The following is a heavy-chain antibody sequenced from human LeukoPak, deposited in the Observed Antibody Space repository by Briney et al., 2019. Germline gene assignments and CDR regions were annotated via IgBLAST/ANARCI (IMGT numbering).Heavy chain of an antibody. J-gene: IGHJ6*02. CDR1: GFTFSSYS. CDR2: ISSSSSYI. D-gene: IGHD4-23*01. V-gene: IGHV3-21*01. CDR3: ARDLRGSGSYGMDV. Sequence: GRSLRLSCAASGFTFSSYSMNWVRQAPGKGLEWVSSISSSSSYIYYADSVKGRFTISRDNAKNSLYLQMNSLRAEDTAVYYCARDLRGSGSYGMDVWGQGTTVTVSS.